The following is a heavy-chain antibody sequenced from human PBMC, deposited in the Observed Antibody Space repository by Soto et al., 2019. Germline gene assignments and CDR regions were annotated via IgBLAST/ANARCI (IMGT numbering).Heavy chain of an antibody. CDR3: VRSGDNYNLLDY. CDR1: GFTFSDHY. V-gene: IGHV3-11*06. Sequence: GGSLRLSCAASGFTFSDHYMSWIRQAPGKGLEWIGYSRNSGSFTRYADSVKGRFSISRDNAKNSLYLQINSLRGDDTAIYYCVRSGDNYNLLDYWGQGTPVTVSS. D-gene: IGHD1-1*01. CDR2: SRNSGSFT. J-gene: IGHJ4*02.